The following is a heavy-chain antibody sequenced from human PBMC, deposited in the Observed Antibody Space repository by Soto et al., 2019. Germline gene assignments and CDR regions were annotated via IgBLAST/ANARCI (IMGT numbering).Heavy chain of an antibody. J-gene: IGHJ5*01. CDR1: AGSFRGRY. CDR3: ARTGFCSGDACYPNWFDS. CDR2: INHSGGT. V-gene: IGHV4-34*01. D-gene: IGHD2-15*01. Sequence: EALSLTSSVYAGSFRGRYWSGIRKPPRKGLEWIGEINHSGGTSYNPSLKSRVTISVDTSKSQFSLKLNSVTAADTAVYYCARTGFCSGDACYPNWFDSWGQGNLVTVSS.